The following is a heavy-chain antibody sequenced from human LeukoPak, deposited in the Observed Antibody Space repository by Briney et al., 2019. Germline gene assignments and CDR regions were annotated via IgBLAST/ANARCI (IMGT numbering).Heavy chain of an antibody. V-gene: IGHV1-2*06. CDR2: INCNGGGT. CDR1: GYTFTGYY. J-gene: IGHJ5*02. D-gene: IGHD2-21*01. Sequence: ASVKVSCKASGYTFTGYYIHWVRQAPGQGLEWMGRINCNGGGTSYAQKFQGRVTMTRDTSISTAYMELDRLTSDDTAVYYCARDYGPYPGCSWFDPWGQGTLVAVSS. CDR3: ARDYGPYPGCSWFDP.